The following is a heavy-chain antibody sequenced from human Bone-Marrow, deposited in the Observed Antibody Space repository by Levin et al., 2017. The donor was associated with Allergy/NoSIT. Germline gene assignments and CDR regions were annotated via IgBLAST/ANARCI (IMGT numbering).Heavy chain of an antibody. D-gene: IGHD3-16*01. Sequence: GESLKISCEASGFSFSKYTIHWVRQAPGKGLEWVAVISKDGTNKYYADSVKGRFTISRDNSKNTLFLQMNSVRAEDTAVYYCTGGEIFDYWGQGALVIVSS. CDR3: TGGEIFDY. CDR1: GFSFSKYT. CDR2: ISKDGTNK. J-gene: IGHJ4*02. V-gene: IGHV3-30*04.